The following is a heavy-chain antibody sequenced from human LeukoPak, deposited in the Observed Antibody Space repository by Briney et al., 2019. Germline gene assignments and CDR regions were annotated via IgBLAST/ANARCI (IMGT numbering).Heavy chain of an antibody. J-gene: IGHJ5*02. CDR2: INHSGST. D-gene: IGHD2-2*01. Sequence: SETLSLTCAVYGGSFSGYYWSWIRQPPGKGLEWIGEINHSGSTNYNPSLKSRVTISVDTSKNQFSLKLSSVTAAGTAVYYCARQIVVVPAAIKWFDPWGQGTLVTVSS. CDR3: ARQIVVVPAAIKWFDP. CDR1: GGSFSGYY. V-gene: IGHV4-34*01.